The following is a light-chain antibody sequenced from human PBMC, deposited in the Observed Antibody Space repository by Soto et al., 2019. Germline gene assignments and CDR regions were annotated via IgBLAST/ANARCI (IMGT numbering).Light chain of an antibody. V-gene: IGKV3-20*01. J-gene: IGKJ4*01. CDR2: RVS. Sequence: EVVLTQSPGTLSLSPGEGATLSCRASQSVSNRYFAWYQQKPGQAPRLLIYRVSSRATGIPDRFSGSGSGTDFTLTISRLEPEDFAVYYCQQYGVSPNTFGGGTKVEIK. CDR1: QSVSNRY. CDR3: QQYGVSPNT.